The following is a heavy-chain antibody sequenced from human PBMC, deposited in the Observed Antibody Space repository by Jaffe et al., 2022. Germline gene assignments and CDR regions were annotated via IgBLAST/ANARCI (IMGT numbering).Heavy chain of an antibody. Sequence: EVQLVESGGGLVQPGRSLRLSCTASGFTFGDYAMSWFRQAPGKGLEWVGFIRSKAYGGTTEYAASVKGRFTISRDDSKSIAYLQMNSLKTEDTAVYYCTRGMITFGGVIVVQSTLDYWGQGTLVTVSS. CDR1: GFTFGDYA. D-gene: IGHD3-16*02. CDR2: IRSKAYGGTT. J-gene: IGHJ4*02. V-gene: IGHV3-49*03. CDR3: TRGMITFGGVIVVQSTLDY.